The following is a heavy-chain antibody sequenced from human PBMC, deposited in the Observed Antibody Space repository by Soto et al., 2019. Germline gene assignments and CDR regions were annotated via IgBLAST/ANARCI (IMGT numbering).Heavy chain of an antibody. V-gene: IGHV1-3*05. D-gene: IGHD3-22*01. CDR3: ARAPITMIIVVSYYFDY. CDR1: GYTFTNYA. Sequence: QVQVVQSGAEEKKPGASVKVSCKASGYTFTNYAMHWVRQAPGQRLEWMGWINAGNVNTKYSQKFQGRITITRDTSAGTAYMELSSLRSEDTAVYYCARAPITMIIVVSYYFDYWGQGTLVTVSS. CDR2: INAGNVNT. J-gene: IGHJ4*02.